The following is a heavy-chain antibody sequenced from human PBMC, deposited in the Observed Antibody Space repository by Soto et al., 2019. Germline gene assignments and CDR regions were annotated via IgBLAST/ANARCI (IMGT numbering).Heavy chain of an antibody. V-gene: IGHV3-21*01. J-gene: IGHJ4*02. CDR1: GFTFSSYS. CDR2: ISSSSSYI. CDR3: ARDQGAMIVPAPVY. Sequence: VQLVESGGGLVKPGGSLRLSCAASGFTFSSYSMNWVRQAPGKGLEWVSSISSSSSYIYYADSVKGRFTISRDNAKNSLYLQMNSLRAEDTAVYYCARDQGAMIVPAPVYWGQGTLVTVSS. D-gene: IGHD3-22*01.